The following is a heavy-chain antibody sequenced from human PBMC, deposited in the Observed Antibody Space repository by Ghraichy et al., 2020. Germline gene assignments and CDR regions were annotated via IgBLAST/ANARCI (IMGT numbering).Heavy chain of an antibody. Sequence: GGSLRLSGAASGFTFSSYWMHWVRQVPGKGLVWVSRINGDGSRKDYADSVKGRFTISRDSAKNTVSLQMDSLRGDDTAVYYCSRSQYLPDDILDIWGQGTMVTVSS. D-gene: IGHD2-15*01. CDR3: SRSQYLPDDILDI. CDR2: INGDGSRK. CDR1: GFTFSSYW. V-gene: IGHV3-74*01. J-gene: IGHJ3*02.